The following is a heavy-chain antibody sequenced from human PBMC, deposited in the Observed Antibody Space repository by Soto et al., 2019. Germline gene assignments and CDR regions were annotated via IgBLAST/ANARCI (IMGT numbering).Heavy chain of an antibody. CDR1: GFTFSSYA. J-gene: IGHJ6*02. Sequence: VQLLESGGGLVQPGGSLRPSCAASGFTFSSYAMSWVRQASGKGLEWVSASSGRGGSTYYAHSVKGRFTISRDNSKNTLYLQMNSRRAEDTAVYYCAKIKGGYSGYELYYYGMDVWGQGTTVTVSS. CDR3: AKIKGGYSGYELYYYGMDV. CDR2: SSGRGGST. V-gene: IGHV3-23*01. D-gene: IGHD5-12*01.